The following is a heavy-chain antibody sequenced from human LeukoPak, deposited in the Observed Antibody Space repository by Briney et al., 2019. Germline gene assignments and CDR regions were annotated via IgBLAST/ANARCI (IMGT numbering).Heavy chain of an antibody. V-gene: IGHV4-59*01. J-gene: IGHJ6*02. CDR3: ARALDPGYSSGWYSSHYYYGMDV. CDR2: IYYSGST. CDR1: GGSISSYY. D-gene: IGHD6-19*01. Sequence: PSETLSLTCTVSGGSISSYYWSWIRQPPGKGLEWIGYIYYSGSTNYNPSLKSRVTISVDTSKNQFSLKLSSVTAADTAVYYCARALDPGYSSGWYSSHYYYGMDVWGQGTTVTVSS.